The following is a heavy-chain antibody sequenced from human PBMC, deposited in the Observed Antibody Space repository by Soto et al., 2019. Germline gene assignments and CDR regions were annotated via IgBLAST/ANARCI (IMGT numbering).Heavy chain of an antibody. CDR2: LWSNGRNQ. CDR1: GLSFSTCG. J-gene: IGHJ3*02. CDR3: VRERGPFDAFDI. Sequence: QVQLVESGGGVVQPGGSLRLSCRAFGLSFSTCGMHWVRQAPGKGLEWVSVLWSNGRNQYYADSVKGRFIFSRDDSKNTLYLQMNSLRAEDMAAYYCVRERGPFDAFDIWGQGTMVTVSS. D-gene: IGHD3-10*01. V-gene: IGHV3-33*01.